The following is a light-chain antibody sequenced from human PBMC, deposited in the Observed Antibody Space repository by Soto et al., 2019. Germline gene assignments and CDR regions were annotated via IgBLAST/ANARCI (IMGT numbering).Light chain of an antibody. CDR1: SSNIGTNY. CDR3: AAWDDSLSGVV. CDR2: GNN. V-gene: IGLV1-47*02. Sequence: QSVLTQPPSASGTPGQRVTISCSGSSSNIGTNYVYWYQQLPGTAPKLLMYGNNQRPSGVPDRVSGSKSGTSASLAISGLRSEDEGDYYCAAWDDSLSGVVFGGGTKLTVL. J-gene: IGLJ2*01.